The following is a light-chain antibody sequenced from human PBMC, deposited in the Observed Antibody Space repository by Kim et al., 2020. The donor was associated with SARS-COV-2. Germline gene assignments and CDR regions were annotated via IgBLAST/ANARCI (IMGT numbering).Light chain of an antibody. CDR1: NIGGKS. J-gene: IGLJ3*02. Sequence: SYELTQPPSVSVAPGKTARITCGGNNIGGKSVHWYQQKPGQAPVLVIYYDSDRPSGIPERFSGSNSGNTATLTISRVEAGDEADYYCQAWDSSSDDPVFG. CDR2: YDS. V-gene: IGLV3-21*04. CDR3: QAWDSSSDDPV.